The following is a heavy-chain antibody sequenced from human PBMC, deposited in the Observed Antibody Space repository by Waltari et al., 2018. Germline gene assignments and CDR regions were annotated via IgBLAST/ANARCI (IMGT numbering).Heavy chain of an antibody. CDR3: ARVLIRTSGLNFDS. CDR1: YWSISSRSYY. V-gene: IGHV4-39*07. Sequence: QQESGPSLVKPSETLSLTCTVSYWSISSRSYYWGWIRLAPGKGLEWIGHIYYSGSSYHNPTLKSLITMSVASSKNQFSLTLSSVTAADTAVYYCARVLIRTSGLNFDSWGQGSLVTVSS. D-gene: IGHD3-16*01. CDR2: IYYSGSS. J-gene: IGHJ4*02.